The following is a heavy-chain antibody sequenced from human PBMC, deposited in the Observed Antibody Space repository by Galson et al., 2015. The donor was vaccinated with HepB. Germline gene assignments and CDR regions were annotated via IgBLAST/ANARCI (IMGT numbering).Heavy chain of an antibody. Sequence: SVKVSCTASGYTFTSYGMSWVRQAPGQGLEWVGCISGNSGNTNYAQKLQGRVTMTTDTSTSTAYMELRSLRSDDTAVYYCATTHMVSRIRTAAFDIWGQGTMVTVSS. D-gene: IGHD5/OR15-5a*01. CDR3: ATTHMVSRIRTAAFDI. CDR2: ISGNSGNT. J-gene: IGHJ3*02. V-gene: IGHV1-18*01. CDR1: GYTFTSYG.